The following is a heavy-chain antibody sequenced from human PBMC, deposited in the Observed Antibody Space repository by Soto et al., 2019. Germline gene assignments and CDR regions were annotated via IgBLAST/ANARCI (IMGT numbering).Heavy chain of an antibody. Sequence: LRLSCAASGFTFGHYAMNWVRQAPGKGLEWISTITYDGDFTHYEDSVKGRFTVSRDNSKNILYLEMNNLRVDDTALYYCARDPSTGKADYWGRGTLVTVSS. J-gene: IGHJ4*01. CDR2: ITYDGDFT. V-gene: IGHV3-23*01. CDR1: GFTFGHYA. CDR3: ARDPSTGKADY. D-gene: IGHD3-9*01.